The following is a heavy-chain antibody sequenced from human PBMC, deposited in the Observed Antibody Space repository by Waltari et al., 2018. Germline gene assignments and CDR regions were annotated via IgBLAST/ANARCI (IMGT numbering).Heavy chain of an antibody. CDR3: ARWRWHQSELDS. Sequence: EVQLVESGGGLVQPGGSLIIACAASGFTTNSYSMNWVRQAPGKGLEWVSSIDTSGTSKYYADSVKGRFTVSRDNAKNSMYLEMDSLRAEDTAVYYCARWRWHQSELDSWGQGTLVTVSS. CDR2: IDTSGTSK. D-gene: IGHD1-26*01. V-gene: IGHV3-21*01. CDR1: GFTTNSYS. J-gene: IGHJ4*02.